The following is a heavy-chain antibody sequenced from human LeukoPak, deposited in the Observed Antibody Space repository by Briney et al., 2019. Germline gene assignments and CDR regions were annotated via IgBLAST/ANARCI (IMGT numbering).Heavy chain of an antibody. D-gene: IGHD3-22*01. Sequence: SETLSLTCTVSGGSISSGDYYWSWIRQPPGKGLEWIGYIYYSGSTYYNPSLKSRVTISVDTSKNQFSLKLSSVTAADTAVYYCAREGRFNYDLDYWGQGTLVTVSS. V-gene: IGHV4-30-4*08. J-gene: IGHJ4*02. CDR1: GGSISSGDYY. CDR3: AREGRFNYDLDY. CDR2: IYYSGST.